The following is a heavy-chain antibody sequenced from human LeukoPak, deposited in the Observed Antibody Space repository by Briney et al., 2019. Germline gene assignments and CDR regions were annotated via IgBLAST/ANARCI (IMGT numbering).Heavy chain of an antibody. J-gene: IGHJ4*02. V-gene: IGHV3-53*01. Sequence: GGSLRLSCAASGFTVSTSYMDWVRQAPGKGLEWVSVIYGGGSTYYADSVRGRFTISRDNSKNTLYLQMNSLRAEDTAVYFCARGYSSGWPDFWGQGTLVTVSS. CDR3: ARGYSSGWPDF. CDR2: IYGGGST. D-gene: IGHD6-25*01. CDR1: GFTVSTSY.